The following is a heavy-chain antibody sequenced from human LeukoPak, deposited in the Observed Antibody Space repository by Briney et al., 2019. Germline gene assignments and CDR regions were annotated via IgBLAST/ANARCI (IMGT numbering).Heavy chain of an antibody. CDR1: GYSFTSYW. J-gene: IGHJ6*03. Sequence: GESLRISCKGSGYSFTSYWIGWVRQMPGKGLEWMGIIYPGNFDTRYSPSFQGQVTISADRSIGTAYLQWSSLKASDTAMYYCARSRPYYYYMDVWGTGTTVTVSS. CDR3: ARSRPYYYYMDV. CDR2: IYPGNFDT. V-gene: IGHV5-51*01.